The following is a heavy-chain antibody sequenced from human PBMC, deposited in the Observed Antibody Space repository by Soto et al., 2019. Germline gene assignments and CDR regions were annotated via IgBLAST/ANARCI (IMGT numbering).Heavy chain of an antibody. V-gene: IGHV3-48*01. D-gene: IGHD2-2*01. CDR2: ISSRSSTI. J-gene: IGHJ3*02. Sequence: EVQLVDSGGGLVQPGGSLRLSCAASGFTFSSYSMNWVRQAPGQGLEWVSYISSRSSTIYYADSVKGRFTISRDNAKNSLYLLMNSLRAEDTAVYYCARGGYCSSTSCYAGSGFDIWGQVTMVTVSS. CDR3: ARGGYCSSTSCYAGSGFDI. CDR1: GFTFSSYS.